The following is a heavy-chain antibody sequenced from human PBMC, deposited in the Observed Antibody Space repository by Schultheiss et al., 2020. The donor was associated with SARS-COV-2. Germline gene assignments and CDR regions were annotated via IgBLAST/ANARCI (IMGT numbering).Heavy chain of an antibody. CDR2: ISTYNANT. CDR1: GYTFTNYG. CDR3: ARDGDYDILTYDY. Sequence: ASVKVSCKASGYTFTNYGISWVRQAPGQGLEWMGRISTYNANTDFAQKFQGRVTITADESTSTAYMELSSLRSEDTAVYYCARDGDYDILTYDYWGQGTLVTVSS. V-gene: IGHV1-18*01. J-gene: IGHJ4*02. D-gene: IGHD3-9*01.